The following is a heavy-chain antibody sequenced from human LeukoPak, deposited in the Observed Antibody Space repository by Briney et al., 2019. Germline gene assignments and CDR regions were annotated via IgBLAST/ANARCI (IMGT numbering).Heavy chain of an antibody. CDR3: ARVAPNTPGPPFDP. D-gene: IGHD2/OR15-2a*01. CDR1: GYTFTVYY. V-gene: IGHV1-2*02. Sequence: GASVKVSCKASGYTFTVYYMHWVRQAPGQGLEWMGWINPNSGGTNYAQKFQGRVTMTRDTSISTAYMELSRLRSDDTAVYYCARVAPNTPGPPFDPWGQGTLVTVSS. J-gene: IGHJ5*02. CDR2: INPNSGGT.